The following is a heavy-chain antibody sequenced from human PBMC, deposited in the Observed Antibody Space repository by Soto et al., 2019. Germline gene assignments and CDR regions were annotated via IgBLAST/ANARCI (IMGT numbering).Heavy chain of an antibody. CDR1: GFTFSSYA. Sequence: GGSRRLSCAASGFTFSSYAMHWVRQAPGKGLEWVAVISYDGSNKYYADSVKGRLTISRDNSKNTLYLQINSLRAEDTAVSYCASWFRGVITSDFDYRGPGTMVPVSS. D-gene: IGHD3-10*01. V-gene: IGHV3-30-3*01. CDR3: ASWFRGVITSDFDY. CDR2: ISYDGSNK. J-gene: IGHJ4*02.